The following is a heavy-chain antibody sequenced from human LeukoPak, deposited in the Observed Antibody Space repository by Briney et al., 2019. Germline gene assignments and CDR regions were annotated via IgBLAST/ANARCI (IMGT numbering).Heavy chain of an antibody. CDR3: ARDVPPDY. CDR1: GNSISSGDNY. Sequence: SETLSLTCTVSGNSISSGDNYWSWIRQPAGKGLEWIGRIYTSGSTYYNPSLKSRVTISVDTSKNQFSLKLSSVTAADTAVYYCARDVPPDYWGQGTLVTVSS. CDR2: IYTSGST. V-gene: IGHV4-61*02. D-gene: IGHD2-2*01. J-gene: IGHJ4*02.